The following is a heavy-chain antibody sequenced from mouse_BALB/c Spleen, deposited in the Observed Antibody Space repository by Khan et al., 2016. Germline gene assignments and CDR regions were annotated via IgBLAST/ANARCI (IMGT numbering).Heavy chain of an antibody. CDR3: ARGEGNSDD. J-gene: IGHJ2*01. Sequence: QVQLQQPGAELARPGASVKLSCKASGYTFTDYYINWVKQRTGQGLEWIGEIYTESDDTYYNERFKGKATLTADKSSSTAYMQLSSSKAEDSAVYFCARGEGNSDDWGQGTTLTVSS. D-gene: IGHD2-1*01. CDR2: IYTESDDT. CDR1: GYTFTDYY. V-gene: IGHV1-76*01.